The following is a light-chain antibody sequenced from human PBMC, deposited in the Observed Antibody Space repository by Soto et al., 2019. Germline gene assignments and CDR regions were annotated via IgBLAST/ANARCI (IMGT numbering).Light chain of an antibody. CDR2: EVN. J-gene: IGLJ2*01. Sequence: QSALTQPASVSGSPGQSITISCTGSSSDVGSYNRVSWYQQEPGKVPKLIISEVNKRPSGVSNRFSGSKSGNTASLTISGLQAEDEADYYCCSFAGSFTWVFGGGTQLTVL. CDR3: CSFAGSFTWV. CDR1: SSDVGSYNR. V-gene: IGLV2-23*02.